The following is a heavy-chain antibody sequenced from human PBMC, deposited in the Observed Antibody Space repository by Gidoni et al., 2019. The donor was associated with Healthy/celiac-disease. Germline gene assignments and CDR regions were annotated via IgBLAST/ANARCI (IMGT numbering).Heavy chain of an antibody. J-gene: IGHJ4*02. CDR2: IRYDGSNK. CDR1: GFTFSSDG. CDR3: ARGTIGWFTDLFDY. Sequence: QVQLVESGGGVVQPGGSLRLSCAASGFTFSSDGMHWVRPAPGKGLEWVAFIRYDGSNKYYADSVKGRFTISRDNSKNTLYLQMNSLRAEDTAVYYCARGTIGWFTDLFDYWGQGTLVTVSS. D-gene: IGHD6-19*01. V-gene: IGHV3-30*02.